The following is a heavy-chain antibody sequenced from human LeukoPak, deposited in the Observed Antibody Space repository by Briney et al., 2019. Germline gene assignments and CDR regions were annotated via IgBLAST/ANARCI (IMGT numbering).Heavy chain of an antibody. Sequence: ALVKVSCKASGYTFTGYYMHWVRQAPGQGLEWMGRINPNSGGTNYAQKFQGRVTMTRDTSISTAYMELSRLRSDDTAVYYCARAIMIGDAFDIWGQGTMVTVSS. CDR2: INPNSGGT. CDR3: ARAIMIGDAFDI. V-gene: IGHV1-2*06. D-gene: IGHD3-22*01. J-gene: IGHJ3*02. CDR1: GYTFTGYY.